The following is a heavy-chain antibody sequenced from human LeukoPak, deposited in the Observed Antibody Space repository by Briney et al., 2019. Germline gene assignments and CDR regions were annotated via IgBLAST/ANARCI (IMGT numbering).Heavy chain of an antibody. CDR3: ARERVVTVDY. D-gene: IGHD3-22*01. J-gene: IGHJ4*02. Sequence: ASVKVSCKASGYTFTGYYVHWVRQAPGQGLEWMGWINPNSGGTNYAQKFQGRVTMTRDTSISTAYMELSRPRSDDTAVYYCARERVVTVDYWGQGTLVTVSS. CDR2: INPNSGGT. CDR1: GYTFTGYY. V-gene: IGHV1-2*02.